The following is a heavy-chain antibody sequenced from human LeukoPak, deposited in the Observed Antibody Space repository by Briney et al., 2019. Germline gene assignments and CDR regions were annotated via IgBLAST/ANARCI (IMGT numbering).Heavy chain of an antibody. J-gene: IGHJ6*02. D-gene: IGHD2-2*01. CDR2: INPSGGST. Sequence: GASVKVSCKASGYTFTSYYMHWVRQAPGQGLEWMGIINPSGGSTSYAQKFQGRVTITADESTSTAYMELSSLRSEDTAVYYCARDGGRYCSSTSCRTNYYYYGMDVWGQGTTVTVSS. CDR3: ARDGGRYCSSTSCRTNYYYYGMDV. CDR1: GYTFTSYY. V-gene: IGHV1-46*01.